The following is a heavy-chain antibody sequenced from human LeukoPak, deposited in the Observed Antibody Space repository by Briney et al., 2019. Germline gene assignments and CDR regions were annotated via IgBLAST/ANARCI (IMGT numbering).Heavy chain of an antibody. CDR1: GYTLTELS. D-gene: IGHD6-19*01. CDR3: ATGMAVAGTDFYYYYYGMDV. CDR2: FDPEDGET. V-gene: IGHV1-24*01. J-gene: IGHJ6*02. Sequence: ASVKVSCEVSGYTLTELSMHWVRQAPGKGLEWMGGFDPEDGETIYAQKFQGRVTMTEDTSTDTAYMELSSLRSEDTAVYYCATGMAVAGTDFYYYYYGMDVWGQGTTVTVSS.